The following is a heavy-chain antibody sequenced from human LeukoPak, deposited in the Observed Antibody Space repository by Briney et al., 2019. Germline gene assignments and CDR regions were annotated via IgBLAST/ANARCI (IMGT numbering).Heavy chain of an antibody. J-gene: IGHJ4*02. CDR1: GFTFSSYA. D-gene: IGHD6-13*01. V-gene: IGHV3-23*01. CDR2: ISGSGTNT. Sequence: PGGSLRLPCAASGFTFSSYAMTWVRQAPGKGLEWVSVISGSGTNTDYADSVKGRFTISRDNSKNTLYLQMNSLRAEDTAVYYCAKSFGPVIAAAGTGADWGQGTLVTVSS. CDR3: AKSFGPVIAAAGTGAD.